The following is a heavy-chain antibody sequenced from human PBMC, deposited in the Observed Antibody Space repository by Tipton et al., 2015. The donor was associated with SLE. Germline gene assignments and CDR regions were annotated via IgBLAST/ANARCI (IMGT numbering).Heavy chain of an antibody. J-gene: IGHJ3*02. CDR1: GGSFSGYY. D-gene: IGHD3-22*01. Sequence: TLSLTCALYGGSFSGYYWSWIRQPPGKGLEWIGEINHSGSTNYIPSLKSRVTISVDPSKNQFSLRLRSVTAAGTAVYYCARDLINDAFDIWGQGTMVTVSS. CDR3: ARDLINDAFDI. V-gene: IGHV4-34*01. CDR2: INHSGST.